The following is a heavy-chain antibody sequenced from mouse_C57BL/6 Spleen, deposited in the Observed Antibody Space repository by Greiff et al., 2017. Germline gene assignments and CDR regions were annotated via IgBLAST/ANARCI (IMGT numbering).Heavy chain of an antibody. J-gene: IGHJ3*01. CDR1: GFNIKNTY. D-gene: IGHD2-5*01. CDR3: ARGRLDSNYWFFAY. CDR2: IDPANGNT. Sequence: VQLKESVAELVRPGASVKLSCTASGFNIKNTYMHWVKQRPEQGLEWIGRIDPANGNTKYAPKFQCKATITADTSSNTAYLQLISLTSEDTAIYYCARGRLDSNYWFFAYWGQGTLVTVSA. V-gene: IGHV14-3*01.